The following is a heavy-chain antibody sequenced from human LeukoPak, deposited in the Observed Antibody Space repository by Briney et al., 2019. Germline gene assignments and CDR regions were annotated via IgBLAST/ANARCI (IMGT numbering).Heavy chain of an antibody. J-gene: IGHJ4*02. V-gene: IGHV3-64*04. D-gene: IGHD3-10*01. CDR2: ISSNGGST. Sequence: PGGSLRLSCSASGFTFSSYAMHWVRQAPGKGLEYVSAISSNGGSTYNANSVKGRFTISRDNSKNTLYLQMNSLRAEDTAVYYCAKDLFPDILTGSEFDYWGQGTLVTVSS. CDR3: AKDLFPDILTGSEFDY. CDR1: GFTFSSYA.